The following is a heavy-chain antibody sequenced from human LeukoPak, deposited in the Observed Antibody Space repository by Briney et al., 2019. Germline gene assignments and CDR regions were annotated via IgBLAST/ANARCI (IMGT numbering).Heavy chain of an antibody. CDR1: GGSITTIPYN. CDR3: ARHPTGYPNWFDS. V-gene: IGHV4-39*01. CDR2: ISYVGTT. D-gene: IGHD3-9*01. Sequence: PSETLSVTCTVSGGSITTIPYNWGWIRQPPGKGLEWIGTISYVGTTYYEPSLKSRATMSIDTSKNQFSLNLNSATAADTAVYYCARHPTGYPNWFDSWGQGTLVIVSS. J-gene: IGHJ5*01.